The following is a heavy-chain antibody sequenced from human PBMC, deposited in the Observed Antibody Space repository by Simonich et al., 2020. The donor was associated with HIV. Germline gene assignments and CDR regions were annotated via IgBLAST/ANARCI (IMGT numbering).Heavy chain of an antibody. CDR1: GFTFSSYW. V-gene: IGHV3-7*01. CDR3: ARDKRQWLVSYYYYGMDV. Sequence: EVQLVESGGGLVQPGGSLRLSCAASGFTFSSYWMNWVRQAQGRGLEWLATLKQAGSAKNYVSSRKGRFTSSRDNAKNSLYLQMNSLRAEDTAVYYCARDKRQWLVSYYYYGMDVWGQGTTVTVSS. D-gene: IGHD6-19*01. CDR2: LKQAGSAK. J-gene: IGHJ6*02.